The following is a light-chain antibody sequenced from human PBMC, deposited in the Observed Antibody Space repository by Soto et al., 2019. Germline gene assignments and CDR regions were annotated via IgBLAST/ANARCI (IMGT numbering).Light chain of an antibody. CDR1: QSLVYSDGNTY. CDR3: MQGSHWQWT. V-gene: IGKV2-30*01. Sequence: DAVMTQSPVSLPVALGQPASISCRSSQSLVYSDGNTYLNWFQQRPGQSPRRLIYKVSNRDSGVPVRFSGSGSGSHFTLKISRVEAEDVVVYYCMQGSHWQWTLGQGTNVEIK. CDR2: KVS. J-gene: IGKJ1*01.